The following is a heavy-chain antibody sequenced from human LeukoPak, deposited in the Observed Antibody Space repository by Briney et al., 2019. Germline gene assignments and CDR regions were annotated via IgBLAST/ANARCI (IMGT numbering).Heavy chain of an antibody. CDR2: INEDGSEK. V-gene: IGHV3-7*01. J-gene: IGHJ5*02. CDR3: ASRSYSSSSS. CDR1: GFTFTNYW. D-gene: IGHD6-6*01. Sequence: GGSLRLSCAASGFTFTNYWMIWVRQAPGKGLEWVANINEDGSEKYYVGSVEGRFTISRDNAKNSVFLQMNSLRADDTAMYYCASRSYSSSSSWGQGTLVTVSS.